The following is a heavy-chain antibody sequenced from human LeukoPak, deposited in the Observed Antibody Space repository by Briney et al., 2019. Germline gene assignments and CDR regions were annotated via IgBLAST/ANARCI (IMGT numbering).Heavy chain of an antibody. CDR3: ARSPDVAGDNWFDP. D-gene: IGHD6-19*01. J-gene: IGHJ5*02. Sequence: ASVKVSCKASGYTFPSYGISWLRQASGQGLEWMGWISAYNGNTNYAQKLQGRVAMTTDTSTSTAYMELRGLRSDDTSVYYCARSPDVAGDNWFDPWGQGPLVTVSS. CDR2: ISAYNGNT. CDR1: GYTFPSYG. V-gene: IGHV1-18*01.